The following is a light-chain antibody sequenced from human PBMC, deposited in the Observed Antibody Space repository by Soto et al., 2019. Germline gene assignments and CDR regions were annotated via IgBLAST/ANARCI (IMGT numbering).Light chain of an antibody. J-gene: IGKJ5*01. CDR3: QQAENLLPIT. CDR2: DAS. Sequence: QMTQSPSSLSASVGDRVTITCQASQDISKNLNWYQQKPGNAPKLLIYDASSLQTGDPSRFSGSRSATRFPFTISGPQPEEVAPNRCQQAENLLPITFGQGTRREIK. V-gene: IGKV1-33*01. CDR1: QDISKN.